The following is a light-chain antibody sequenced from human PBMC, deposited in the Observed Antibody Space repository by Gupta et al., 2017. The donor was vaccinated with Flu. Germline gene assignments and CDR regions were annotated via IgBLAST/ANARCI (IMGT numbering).Light chain of an antibody. CDR3: QQYYMWPPLT. Sequence: MMTQSPATLSVSSGERLPLSRRASRVIDTRLAWYQQKPGQSPRLLIYEASTRATGVAARFSGSGSGTEFTLIVSTVQSEDSAVYFCQQYYMWPPLTFGGGTKVEI. J-gene: IGKJ4*01. V-gene: IGKV3-15*01. CDR1: RVIDTR. CDR2: EAS.